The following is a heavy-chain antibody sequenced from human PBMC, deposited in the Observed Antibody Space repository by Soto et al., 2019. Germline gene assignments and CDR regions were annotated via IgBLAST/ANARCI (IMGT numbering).Heavy chain of an antibody. J-gene: IGHJ6*02. Sequence: PSETLSLTCTVSGGSISYYYWSWIRQPPGKGLEWIGCIYYSGSTYYNPSFKSRVTISVDTSKNQFSLKLNSVTAADTAVYYCARDLWGYCGTDCYPLDVWGQGTTVTSP. V-gene: IGHV4-59*01. CDR2: IYYSGST. D-gene: IGHD2-21*02. CDR1: GGSISYYY. CDR3: ARDLWGYCGTDCYPLDV.